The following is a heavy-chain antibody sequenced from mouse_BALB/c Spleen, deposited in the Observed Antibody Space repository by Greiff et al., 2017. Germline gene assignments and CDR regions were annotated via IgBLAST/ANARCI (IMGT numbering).Heavy chain of an antibody. CDR1: GFTFSSYG. J-gene: IGHJ2*01. CDR3: ARTLLGYYFDY. Sequence: EVKLVESGGGLVQPGGSLKLSCAASGFTFSSYGMSWVRQTPDKRLELVATINSNGGSTYYPDSVKGRFTISRDNAKNTLYLQMSSLKSEDTAMYYCARTLLGYYFDYWGQGTTLTVSS. CDR2: INSNGGST. V-gene: IGHV5-6-3*01. D-gene: IGHD1-2*01.